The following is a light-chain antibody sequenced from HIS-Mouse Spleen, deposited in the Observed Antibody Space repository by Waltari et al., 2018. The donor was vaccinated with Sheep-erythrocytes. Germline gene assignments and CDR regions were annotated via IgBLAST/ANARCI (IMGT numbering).Light chain of an antibody. CDR3: QQRYSTPPLT. CDR1: QSISSY. J-gene: IGKJ4*01. Sequence: DIQMTQSPSSLSASVGERVTITCRASQSISSYLHWYQQKPGKAPKLLIYAASSLQSGVPSSFGGSGSGTDFTLTISSLQPEDFATYYCQQRYSTPPLTFGGGTKVEIK. CDR2: AAS. V-gene: IGKV1-39*01.